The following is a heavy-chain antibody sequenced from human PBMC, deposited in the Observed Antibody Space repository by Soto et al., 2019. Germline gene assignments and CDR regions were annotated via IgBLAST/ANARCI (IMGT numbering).Heavy chain of an antibody. J-gene: IGHJ6*03. V-gene: IGHV1-2*04. D-gene: IGHD3-10*01. CDR1: GYTFTGYY. Sequence: ASVKVSCKASGYTFTGYYMHWVRQAPGQGLEWMGWINPNSGGTNYAQKFQGWVTMTRDTSISTAYMELSRLRSDDTAVYYCARDRIPWSPHYYMDVWGKGTTVTVSS. CDR2: INPNSGGT. CDR3: ARDRIPWSPHYYMDV.